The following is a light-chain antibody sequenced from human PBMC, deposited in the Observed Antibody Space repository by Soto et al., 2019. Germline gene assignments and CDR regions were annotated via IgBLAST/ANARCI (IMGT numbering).Light chain of an antibody. CDR2: GAS. CDR1: QSVSSN. J-gene: IGKJ2*01. V-gene: IGKV3-15*01. CDR3: QQYNNWPLMYT. Sequence: EIVMTQSPATLSVSPGDRATLSCRASQSVSSNLAWYQQKPGQAPRLLIYGASTRATGVPARFSGSGSGTEFTLTISSLQSEDFAVYYCQQYNNWPLMYTFGQGTKVDIK.